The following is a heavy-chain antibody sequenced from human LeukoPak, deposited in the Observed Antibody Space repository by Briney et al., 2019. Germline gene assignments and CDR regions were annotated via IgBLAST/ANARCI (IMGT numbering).Heavy chain of an antibody. Sequence: ASVKVSCKASGFTFTSSAMQWVRQARGQRLEWIGWIVVGSGNTNYAQKFQERVTITRDMSTSTAYMELSSLRAEDTAVYYCAREGYGGAFDYWGQGTLVTVSS. D-gene: IGHD4-23*01. CDR1: GFTFTSSA. CDR2: IVVGSGNT. V-gene: IGHV1-58*02. CDR3: AREGYGGAFDY. J-gene: IGHJ4*02.